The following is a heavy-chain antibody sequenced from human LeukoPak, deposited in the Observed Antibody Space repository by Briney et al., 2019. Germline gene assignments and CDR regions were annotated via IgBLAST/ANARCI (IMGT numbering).Heavy chain of an antibody. V-gene: IGHV1-69*06. J-gene: IGHJ3*02. D-gene: IGHD3-10*01. CDR1: GGTFSSYP. CDR2: IIPMFDTA. Sequence: SVKVSCKASGGTFSSYPISWVRQAPGHGLEWMGGIIPMFDTADFAQKFQGRVTITADTSTSTAYMQLSSLRSEDTAVYYCARARSGPYGSGSLDAFDIWGQGTMVTVSS. CDR3: ARARSGPYGSGSLDAFDI.